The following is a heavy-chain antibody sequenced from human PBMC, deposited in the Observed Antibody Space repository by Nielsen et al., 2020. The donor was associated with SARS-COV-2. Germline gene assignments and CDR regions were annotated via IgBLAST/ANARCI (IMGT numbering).Heavy chain of an antibody. Sequence: SETLSLTCAVSGGSISSSNWWSWVRQPPGKGLEWIGEIYHSGSTNYNPSLKSRVTISVDKSKNQFSLKLSSVTAADTAVYYCASPEGYYDSSPLGMDVWGQGTTVTVSS. CDR3: ASPEGYYDSSPLGMDV. CDR2: IYHSGST. J-gene: IGHJ6*02. V-gene: IGHV4-4*02. D-gene: IGHD3-22*01. CDR1: GGSISSSNW.